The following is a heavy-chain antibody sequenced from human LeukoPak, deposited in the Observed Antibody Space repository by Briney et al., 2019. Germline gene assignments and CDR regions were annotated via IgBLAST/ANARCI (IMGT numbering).Heavy chain of an antibody. CDR3: ARAYYDILTGYYQGVLTDY. CDR1: GYTFTSYA. D-gene: IGHD3-9*01. J-gene: IGHJ4*02. V-gene: IGHV7-4-1*02. Sequence: ASVKVSCKASGYTFTSYAMNWVRQAPGQGLEWMGWINTNTGNPTYAQGFTGRFVLSLDTSVSTAYLRISSLKAEDTAVYYCARAYYDILTGYYQGVLTDYWGQGTLVTVSS. CDR2: INTNTGNP.